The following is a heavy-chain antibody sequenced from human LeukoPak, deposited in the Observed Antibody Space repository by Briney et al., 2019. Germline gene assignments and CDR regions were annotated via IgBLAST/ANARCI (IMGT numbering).Heavy chain of an antibody. CDR2: ISAYNGNT. D-gene: IGHD3-10*01. Sequence: ASVKVSCKASGYTFTSYGISWVRQAPGQGLEWMGWISAYNGNTNYAQKLQGRVTMTTDTSTSPAYIELRSLRSDDTAVYYCARLLFGELGGFDPWGQETLVTVSS. CDR3: ARLLFGELGGFDP. CDR1: GYTFTSYG. V-gene: IGHV1-18*01. J-gene: IGHJ5*02.